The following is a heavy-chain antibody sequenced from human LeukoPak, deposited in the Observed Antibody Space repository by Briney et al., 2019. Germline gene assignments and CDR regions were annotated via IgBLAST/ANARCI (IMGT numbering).Heavy chain of an antibody. J-gene: IGHJ4*02. Sequence: PGGSLRLSCAASGFTCDDYGMSWVRQAPGKGLEWVSGINWNGGSTGYADSVKGRFTISRDNAKNSLYLQMNSLRAEDTALYYCARGSYDSSGYYYLPPDYWGQGTLVTVSS. V-gene: IGHV3-20*04. CDR3: ARGSYDSSGYYYLPPDY. CDR1: GFTCDDYG. D-gene: IGHD3-22*01. CDR2: INWNGGST.